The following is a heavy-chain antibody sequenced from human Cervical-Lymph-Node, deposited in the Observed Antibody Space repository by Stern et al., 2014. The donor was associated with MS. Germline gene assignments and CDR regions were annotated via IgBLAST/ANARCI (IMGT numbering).Heavy chain of an antibody. Sequence: QVQLGQSGAELKKPGASLKVSCKASGYTFTNYGISWVRQAPGQGLEWMGWSSGYNDDTNYVEKFQGRVTMTTDTSTSTAYLELRSLRSDDTAVYYCARDPHIAVAGTGGGFDPWGQGTLVTVSS. D-gene: IGHD6-19*01. CDR1: GYTFTNYG. CDR3: ARDPHIAVAGTGGGFDP. V-gene: IGHV1-18*01. CDR2: SSGYNDDT. J-gene: IGHJ5*02.